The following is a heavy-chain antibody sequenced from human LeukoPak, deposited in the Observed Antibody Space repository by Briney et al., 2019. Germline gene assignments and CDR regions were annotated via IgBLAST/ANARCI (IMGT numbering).Heavy chain of an antibody. Sequence: GGSLRLSCVASGFTFSNYWMHWVRQGPGKGLEWVSFIYSDNTHYSDSVKGRFTISRDNSKNTLYLQMNSLRAEDTAVYYCARRAGAYSHPYDYWGQGTLVTVSS. CDR2: IYSDNT. CDR3: ARRAGAYSHPYDY. V-gene: IGHV3-53*01. J-gene: IGHJ4*02. CDR1: GFTFSNYW. D-gene: IGHD4/OR15-4a*01.